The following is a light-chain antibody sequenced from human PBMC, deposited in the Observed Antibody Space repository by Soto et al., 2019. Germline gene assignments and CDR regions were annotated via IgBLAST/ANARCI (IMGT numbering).Light chain of an antibody. CDR1: SSDVGGYNY. CDR3: SSYTGSSTRWV. Sequence: QSALTQPASVSGSPGQSITISCTGTSSDVGGYNYVSWYQQHPGKAPKLMIYDVSNRPSGVSNRFSGSKSGNTASLTISGLQAEDEADYYCSSYTGSSTRWVFGGGTKLTVL. CDR2: DVS. V-gene: IGLV2-14*01. J-gene: IGLJ3*02.